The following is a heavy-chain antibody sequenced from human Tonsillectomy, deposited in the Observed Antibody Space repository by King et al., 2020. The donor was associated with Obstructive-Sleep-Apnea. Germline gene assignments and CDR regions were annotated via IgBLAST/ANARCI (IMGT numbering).Heavy chain of an antibody. D-gene: IGHD3-10*02. CDR2: IYNGETS. V-gene: IGHV4-31*03. CDR3: ARDHDRERGIFDY. J-gene: IGHJ4*02. CDR1: GGAIGSGGFY. Sequence: HVQLQESGPGLVTPSQTLSLTCTVSGGAIGSGGFYWSWIRQLPGRDLEWIGYIYNGETSYYNPSLESRVTISADTSKDQFSRKLTSVTAADTAVYYCARDHDRERGIFDYWGQGTLVTVSS.